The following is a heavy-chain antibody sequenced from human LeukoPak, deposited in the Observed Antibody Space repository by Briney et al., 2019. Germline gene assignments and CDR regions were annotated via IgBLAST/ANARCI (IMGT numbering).Heavy chain of an antibody. CDR3: AGEAGIAAAGSLSSGP. CDR1: GFTFSSYS. V-gene: IGHV3-21*01. J-gene: IGHJ5*02. CDR2: ISSSSSYI. D-gene: IGHD6-13*01. Sequence: GGSLRLSCAASGFTFSSYSMNWVRQAPGKGLEWVSSISSSSSYIYYADSVKGRFTISRDNAKNSLYLQMNSLRAEDTAVYYCAGEAGIAAAGSLSSGPWGQGTLVTVSS.